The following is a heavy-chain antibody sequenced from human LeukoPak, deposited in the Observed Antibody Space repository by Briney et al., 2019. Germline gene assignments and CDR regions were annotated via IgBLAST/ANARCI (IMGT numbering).Heavy chain of an antibody. CDR3: ARDRVGLTSLGRSALDS. CDR2: IKQDGSEK. Sequence: GGSLRLSCAASGFTFSSYWMSWVRQAPGKGLEWVANIKQDGSEKYYVDSVKGRFTISRDNAKNSLYLQMNSLRAEDTAIYYCARDRVGLTSLGRSALDSWGQGILVIVSS. CDR1: GFTFSSYW. J-gene: IGHJ4*02. V-gene: IGHV3-7*03. D-gene: IGHD1-26*01.